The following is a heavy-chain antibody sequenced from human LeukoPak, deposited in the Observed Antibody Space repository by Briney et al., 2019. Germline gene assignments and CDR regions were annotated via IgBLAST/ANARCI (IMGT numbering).Heavy chain of an antibody. CDR3: ARSGSTGYSLDY. CDR1: GYSFTGYF. J-gene: IGHJ4*02. V-gene: IGHV1-2*02. Sequence: GASVKVSCKASGYSFTGYFIHWVRQAPGQGLEWMGCIDPNSGDTKYAQKFQGRVSMPRDTSTRTAYMELSRLRSDDTAVYFCARSGSTGYSLDYWGQGTLVTVSS. CDR2: IDPNSGDT. D-gene: IGHD3-22*01.